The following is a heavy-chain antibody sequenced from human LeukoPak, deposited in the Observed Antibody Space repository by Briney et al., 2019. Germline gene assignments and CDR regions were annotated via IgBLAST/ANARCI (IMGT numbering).Heavy chain of an antibody. CDR1: GYSFTNYW. CDR2: IDPSDSYS. CDR3: ARRRIAAAGTGYYGMDV. V-gene: IGHV5-10-1*01. Sequence: GESLKISCKGSGYSFTNYWINWVRQMPGKGLEWVGRIDPSDSYSNYSPSFQGHVTISADKSISTAYLQWSSLKASDTAMYYCARRRIAAAGTGYYGMDVWGKGTTVIVSS. J-gene: IGHJ6*04. D-gene: IGHD6-13*01.